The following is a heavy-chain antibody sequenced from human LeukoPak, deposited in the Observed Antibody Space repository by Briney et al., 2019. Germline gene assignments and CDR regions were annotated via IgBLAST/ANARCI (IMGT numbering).Heavy chain of an antibody. CDR2: MNPNSGNT. J-gene: IGHJ6*03. V-gene: IGHV1-8*02. CDR1: GYTFTNYD. Sequence: ASLKVSCKASGYTFTNYDINWVRQATGQGLEWMGYMNPNSGNTAYAQKFQDRVTITSNTSISTAYMELSSLRSDDTAVYYCARGAPDIYYYSYMDVWGKGTTVTISS. CDR3: ARGAPDIYYYSYMDV.